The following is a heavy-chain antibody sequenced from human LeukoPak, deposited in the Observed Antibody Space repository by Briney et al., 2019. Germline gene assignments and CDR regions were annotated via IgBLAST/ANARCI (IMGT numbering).Heavy chain of an antibody. CDR1: GGSISSSSYY. Sequence: SETLSLTCTVSGGSISSSSYYWGWIRQPPGKGLEWIGSIYYSGSTYYNPSLKSRVTISVDTSKNQFSLKLSSVTAADTAVYYCARELPTYDILTGYYLRDLHAGAFDIWGQGTMVTVSS. CDR2: IYYSGST. J-gene: IGHJ3*02. D-gene: IGHD3-9*01. V-gene: IGHV4-39*07. CDR3: ARELPTYDILTGYYLRDLHAGAFDI.